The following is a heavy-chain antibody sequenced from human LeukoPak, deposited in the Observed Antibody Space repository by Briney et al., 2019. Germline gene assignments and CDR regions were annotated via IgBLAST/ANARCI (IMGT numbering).Heavy chain of an antibody. CDR1: GFTFSSSE. D-gene: IGHD4-17*01. J-gene: IGHJ3*02. V-gene: IGHV3-48*03. Sequence: GGSLRLSCAASGFTFSSSEMNWVRQAPGKGLEWVSYISSSGSTIYCADSVKGRFTISRDNAKNSLYLQMNSLRAEDTAVYYCARDHYGNAFDIWGQGTMVTVSS. CDR3: ARDHYGNAFDI. CDR2: ISSSGSTI.